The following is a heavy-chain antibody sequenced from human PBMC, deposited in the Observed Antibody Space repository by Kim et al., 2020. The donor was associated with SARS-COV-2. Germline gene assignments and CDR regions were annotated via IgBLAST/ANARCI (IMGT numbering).Heavy chain of an antibody. J-gene: IGHJ5*01. Sequence: SETLSLTCAVYGGSFSGYYWSWIRQPPGKGLEWIGEINHSGSTNYNPSLKSRVTISVDTSKNQFSLKLSSVTAADTAVYYCARATPYCSGGSCYPRNWF. V-gene: IGHV4-34*01. CDR2: INHSGST. D-gene: IGHD2-15*01. CDR1: GGSFSGYY. CDR3: ARATPYCSGGSCYPRNWF.